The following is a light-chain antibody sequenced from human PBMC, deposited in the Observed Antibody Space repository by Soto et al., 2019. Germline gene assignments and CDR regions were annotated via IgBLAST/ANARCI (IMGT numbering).Light chain of an antibody. CDR1: QSVNSK. J-gene: IGKJ4*01. CDR2: GVS. Sequence: EIVLTQSPGTLSLSPGERATLSCRARQSVNSKLAWYQQKPGQAPRLLIYGVSVRATGIPARFSGSGSGTEFTLTISSLQSEDFALYYCQVYNNWPPGLTFGGGTKVDIK. V-gene: IGKV3-15*01. CDR3: QVYNNWPPGLT.